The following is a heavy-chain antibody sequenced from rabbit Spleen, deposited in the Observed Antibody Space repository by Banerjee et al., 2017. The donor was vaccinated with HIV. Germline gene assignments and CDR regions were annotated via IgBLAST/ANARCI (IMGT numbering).Heavy chain of an antibody. CDR2: IYTGNGKN. V-gene: IGHV1S40*01. Sequence: QQLEESGGGLVKPGASLTLICTASGFSFSTGYDMSWVRQAPGKGLEWIGFIYTGNGKNYYASWAKGRFTISKTSSTTVTLQVTSLTAADTATYFCPRDDGSGHYIDGYFNLWGPGTLVTVS. J-gene: IGHJ4*01. CDR3: PRDDGSGHYIDGYFNL. CDR1: GFSFSTGYD. D-gene: IGHD1-1*01.